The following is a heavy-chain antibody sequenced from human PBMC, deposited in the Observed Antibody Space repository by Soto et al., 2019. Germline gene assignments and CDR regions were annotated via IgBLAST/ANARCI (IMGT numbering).Heavy chain of an antibody. CDR3: ARALTTNGD. V-gene: IGHV3-48*01. CDR2: ISRTSSTI. Sequence: EVQLVESGGGLVQPGGSLRLSCAASGFTFSNYSMNWVRQAPGKGLEWVSYISRTSSTIYYADSVKGRFTISRDNAKNSLYLQMNSLRAEDTAVYYCARALTTNGDWGQGTLVTVSS. J-gene: IGHJ4*02. D-gene: IGHD4-4*01. CDR1: GFTFSNYS.